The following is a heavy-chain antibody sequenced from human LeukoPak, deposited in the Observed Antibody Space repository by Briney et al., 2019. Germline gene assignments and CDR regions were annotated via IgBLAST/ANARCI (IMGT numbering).Heavy chain of an antibody. CDR1: GFTFSIYA. CDR3: ARKQANGYAPLDH. CDR2: ISDGGRDT. V-gene: IGHV3-23*01. J-gene: IGHJ4*02. D-gene: IGHD2-2*01. Sequence: PGGSLRLSCAPSGFTFSIYAMSWVRQAPGKGLEWVSTISDGGRDTFYTDSVKGRFTISRDSSKNSLYLQMNSLRAEDTAVYYCARKQANGYAPLDHWGQGTLVTVSS.